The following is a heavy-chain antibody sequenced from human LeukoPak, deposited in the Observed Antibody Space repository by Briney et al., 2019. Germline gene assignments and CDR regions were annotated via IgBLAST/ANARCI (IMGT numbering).Heavy chain of an antibody. CDR1: GYTFTSYY. CDR3: ARVGRSRGSLPNSYYYMDV. V-gene: IGHV1-69*05. CDR2: IIPMFGSA. D-gene: IGHD1-26*01. J-gene: IGHJ6*03. Sequence: SVKVSCKASGYTFTSYYMHWVRQAPGQGLEWMGGIIPMFGSANYAQTFQDRVTITTDQSTSTAYMELSSLSSEDTAVYYCARVGRSRGSLPNSYYYMDVWGTGTTVTVSS.